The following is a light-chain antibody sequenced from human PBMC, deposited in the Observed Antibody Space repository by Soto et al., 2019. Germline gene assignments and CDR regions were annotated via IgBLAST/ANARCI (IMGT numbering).Light chain of an antibody. J-gene: IGLJ2*01. Sequence: QPVLTQPPSVSGAPGQRVTISCTGSRSNIGAGYDVHWYQQIPGTAPRLLIYANSNRPSGVPDRFSGSKSGTSASLAITGLQAEDEADYYCQSYDSSREVFGGGTKLTVL. V-gene: IGLV1-40*01. CDR3: QSYDSSREV. CDR2: ANS. CDR1: RSNIGAGYD.